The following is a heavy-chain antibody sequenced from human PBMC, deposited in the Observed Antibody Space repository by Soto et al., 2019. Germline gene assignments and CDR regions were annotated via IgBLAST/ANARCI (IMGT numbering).Heavy chain of an antibody. CDR2: ISGSGGST. J-gene: IGHJ5*01. CDR1: GFTFSSYA. Sequence: GESLKISCAASGFTFSSYAMSWVRQAPGKGLEWVSAISGSGGSTYYADSVKGRFTISRDNSKNTLYLQMNSLRAEDTAVYYCAKDSSSSRFDSWGQGSLVTVSS. CDR3: AKDSSSSRFDS. D-gene: IGHD6-13*01. V-gene: IGHV3-23*01.